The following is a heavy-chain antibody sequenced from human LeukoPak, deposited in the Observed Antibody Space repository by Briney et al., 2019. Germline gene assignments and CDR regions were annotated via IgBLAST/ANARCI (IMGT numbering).Heavy chain of an antibody. D-gene: IGHD1-26*01. CDR1: GFSFSTYA. Sequence: QSGRSLRLSCTASGFSFSTYAMHWVRQAPGKGLEWVAVTSSDGSNIYYADSVEGRFTISRDNSNNTLYLQMNSLRVDDTAMFYCARDPVGTVGATGATESNWLDPWGQGALVTVSS. CDR2: TSSDGSNI. J-gene: IGHJ5*02. V-gene: IGHV3-30*03. CDR3: ARDPVGTVGATGATESNWLDP.